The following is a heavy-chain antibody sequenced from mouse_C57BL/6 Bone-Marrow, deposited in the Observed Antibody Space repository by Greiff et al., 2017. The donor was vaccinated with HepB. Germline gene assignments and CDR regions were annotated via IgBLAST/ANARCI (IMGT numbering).Heavy chain of an antibody. Sequence: VQLQQSGSELRSPGSSVKLSCKDFDSEVFPIAYMSWVRQKPGHGFEWIGGILPSIGRTIYGEKFEDKATLDADTLSNTAYLELNSLTSEDSAIYYCAKIYYDYDGYYFDYWGQGTTLTVSS. CDR1: DSEVFPIAY. D-gene: IGHD2-4*01. CDR2: ILPSIGRT. V-gene: IGHV15-2*01. CDR3: AKIYYDYDGYYFDY. J-gene: IGHJ2*01.